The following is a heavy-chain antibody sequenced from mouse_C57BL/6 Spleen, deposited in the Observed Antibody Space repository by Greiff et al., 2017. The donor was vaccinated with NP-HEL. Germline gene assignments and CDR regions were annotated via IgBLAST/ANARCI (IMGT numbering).Heavy chain of an antibody. D-gene: IGHD2-3*01. CDR3: ARADGYYGVDY. CDR1: GYTFTSYG. CDR2: IYPRSGNT. V-gene: IGHV1-81*01. J-gene: IGHJ4*01. Sequence: QVQLKESGAELARPGASVKLSCKASGYTFTSYGISWVKQRTGQGLEWIGEIYPRSGNTYYNEKFKGKATLTADKSSSTAYMELRSLTSEDSAVYFCARADGYYGVDYWGQGTSVTVSS.